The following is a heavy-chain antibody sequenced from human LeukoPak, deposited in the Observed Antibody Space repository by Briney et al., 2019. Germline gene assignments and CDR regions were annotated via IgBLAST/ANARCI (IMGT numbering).Heavy chain of an antibody. CDR3: AGTGYCSSTSCPSIRFDP. D-gene: IGHD2-2*01. CDR2: ISGSGGST. V-gene: IGHV3-23*01. CDR1: GFTFSSYA. J-gene: IGHJ5*02. Sequence: PGGSLRLSCAASGFTFSSYAMSWVRQAPGKGLEWVSAISGSGGSTYYADSVKGRFTISRDNSKNTLYLQMNSLRAEDTAVYYCAGTGYCSSTSCPSIRFDPWGQGTLVTVSS.